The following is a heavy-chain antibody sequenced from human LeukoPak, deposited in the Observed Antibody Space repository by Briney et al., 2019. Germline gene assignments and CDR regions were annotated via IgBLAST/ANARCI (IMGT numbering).Heavy chain of an antibody. D-gene: IGHD5-18*01. CDR2: ISSSSSTI. J-gene: IGHJ4*02. V-gene: IGHV3-48*01. CDR1: GFTFSSYS. Sequence: GGSLRLSCAASGFTFSSYSMNWVRQAPGKGLEWVSYISSSSSTIYYADSVKGRFTISRDNAKNSLYLQMNNLRAGDTAVYYCARVRVDRGYAYFDYWGQGTLVTVSS. CDR3: ARVRVDRGYAYFDY.